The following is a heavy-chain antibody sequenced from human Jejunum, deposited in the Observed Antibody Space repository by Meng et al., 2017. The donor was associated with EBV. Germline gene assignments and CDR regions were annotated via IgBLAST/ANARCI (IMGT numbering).Heavy chain of an antibody. CDR3: ARLRVDPFDNWFDP. J-gene: IGHJ5*02. V-gene: IGHV4-34*01. Sequence: GRLWRWGAGLLRPSETLPLTCAFNGESFPYYSWGWIRQPPGKGPQWIGEIDQYGRANNNPSLKSRLTMSVDTSKNQFSLKLNSVTAADTAVYYCARLRVDPFDNWFDPWGQGILVTVSS. CDR1: GESFPYYS. CDR2: IDQYGRA. D-gene: IGHD5-12*01.